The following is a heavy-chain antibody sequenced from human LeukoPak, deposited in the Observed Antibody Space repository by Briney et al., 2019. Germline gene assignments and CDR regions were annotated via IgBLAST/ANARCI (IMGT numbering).Heavy chain of an antibody. CDR2: INHSGST. D-gene: IGHD3-10*01. J-gene: IGHJ4*02. V-gene: IGHV4-34*01. Sequence: SETLSLTCAVYGGSFSGYYWNWIRQPPGKGLEWIGEINHSGSTNYNPSLKSRVTISVDTSKNQFSLKLSSVTAADTAVYYCARHPPVRYYYGSGNCYFDYWGQGTLVTVSS. CDR3: ARHPPVRYYYGSGNCYFDY. CDR1: GGSFSGYY.